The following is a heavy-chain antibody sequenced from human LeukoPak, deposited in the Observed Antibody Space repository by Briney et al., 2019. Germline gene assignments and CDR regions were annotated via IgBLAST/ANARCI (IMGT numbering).Heavy chain of an antibody. CDR3: AKDMGMAVAGLFVD. CDR2: IRFDGSNT. D-gene: IGHD6-19*01. J-gene: IGHJ4*02. CDR1: GITFSAYG. V-gene: IGHV3-30*02. Sequence: GGSLRLSCAASGITFSAYGMHWVRQAPGKGLEWVAFIRFDGSNTNYPDSVKGRFTISRDNSNSTLYLQMNSLRTEDTAIYYCAKDMGMAVAGLFVDWGQGTLVTVSS.